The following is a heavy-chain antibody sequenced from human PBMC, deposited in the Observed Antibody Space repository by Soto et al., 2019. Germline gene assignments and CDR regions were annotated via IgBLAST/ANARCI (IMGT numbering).Heavy chain of an antibody. V-gene: IGHV1-8*01. CDR3: ARGIKYGAYSRWFDP. Sequence: QVQLVQSGAEVKKPGASVKVSCKASGYTFTSYDINWVRQATGQGLEYLGWMNPNSGNTAYVQKFQGRVTMTWDTAIATAYMDLSSLRSEGPAVYFCARGIKYGAYSRWFDPWGQGTLVTVSS. D-gene: IGHD4-17*01. CDR1: GYTFTSYD. J-gene: IGHJ5*02. CDR2: MNPNSGNT.